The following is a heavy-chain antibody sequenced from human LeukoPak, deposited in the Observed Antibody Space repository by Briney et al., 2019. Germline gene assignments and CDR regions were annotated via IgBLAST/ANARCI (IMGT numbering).Heavy chain of an antibody. V-gene: IGHV4-34*01. CDR1: GFTFSDHF. CDR3: ARASFCDSNTCHNLSFFAP. D-gene: IGHD4-11*01. J-gene: IGHJ5*02. CDR2: VNHGGST. Sequence: GSLRLSCVASGFTFSDHFMDWIRQPPGKGLEWIGRVNHGGSTNYNPSLKSRVTMSVDTSKNQFSLKLSSVTAADTAVYYCARASFCDSNTCHNLSFFAPWGQGTLVTVSS.